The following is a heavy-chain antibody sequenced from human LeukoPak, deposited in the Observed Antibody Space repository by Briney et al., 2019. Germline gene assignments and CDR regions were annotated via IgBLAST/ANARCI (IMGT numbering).Heavy chain of an antibody. CDR1: GFTFSSYG. CDR2: IKQDGSEK. CDR3: ARDSSSWYDP. D-gene: IGHD6-13*01. Sequence: PGGSLRLSCAASGFTFSSYGMSWVRQAPGKGLEWVANIKQDGSEKYYVDSVKGRFTISRDNAKNSLYLQMNSLRAEDTAVYYCARDSSSWYDPWGQGTLVTVSS. J-gene: IGHJ5*02. V-gene: IGHV3-7*01.